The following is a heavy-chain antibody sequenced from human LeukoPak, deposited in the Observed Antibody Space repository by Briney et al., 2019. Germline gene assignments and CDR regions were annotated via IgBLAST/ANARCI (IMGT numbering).Heavy chain of an antibody. CDR3: ARPYYDFWSGYFSLIDY. V-gene: IGHV3-30-3*01. CDR1: GFTFSSYA. J-gene: IGHJ4*02. CDR2: ISYDGSNK. Sequence: GRSLRLSCAASGFTFSSYAMHWVRQASGKGLEWVAVISYDGSNKYYADSVKGRFTISRDNSKNTLYLQMNSLRAEDTAVYYCARPYYDFWSGYFSLIDYWGQGTLVTVSS. D-gene: IGHD3-3*01.